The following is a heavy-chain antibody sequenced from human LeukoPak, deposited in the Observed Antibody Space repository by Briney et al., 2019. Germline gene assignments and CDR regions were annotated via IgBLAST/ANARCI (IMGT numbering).Heavy chain of an antibody. D-gene: IGHD3-10*01. CDR1: GGSISSSSYY. V-gene: IGHV4-39*01. CDR3: ARVRYYGSGSYSTSHLLDY. CDR2: IYYSGST. J-gene: IGHJ4*02. Sequence: SETLSLTCTVPGGSISSSSYYWGWIRQPPGKGLEWIGSIYYSGSTYYNPSLKSRVTISVDTSKNQFSLKLSSVTAADTAVYYCARVRYYGSGSYSTSHLLDYWGQGTLVTVSS.